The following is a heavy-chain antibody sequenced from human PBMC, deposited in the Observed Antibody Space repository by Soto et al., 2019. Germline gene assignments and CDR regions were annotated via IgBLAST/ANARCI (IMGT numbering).Heavy chain of an antibody. CDR1: GYTFTNYY. D-gene: IGHD4-17*01. CDR2: INPSGGST. Sequence: QVQLVQSGAEVKKPGASVKVSCKASGYTFTNYYMHWVRQAPGQGLEWMGIINPSGGSTRYAQKFQGRVTMTRDTATSTVYMELSSLRSEDTAVYYCARDEAYGDYVLDYWGQGTLVTVSS. J-gene: IGHJ4*02. CDR3: ARDEAYGDYVLDY. V-gene: IGHV1-46*01.